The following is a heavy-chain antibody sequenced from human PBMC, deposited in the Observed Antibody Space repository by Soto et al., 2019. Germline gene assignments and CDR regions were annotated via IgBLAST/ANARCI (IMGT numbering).Heavy chain of an antibody. CDR3: ARRSLYYDILSYFDY. Sequence: SETLSLTCTVSGGSTSSSSYYWGWIRQPPGKGLEWIGSTYYSGSTYYHPSLKSRVTISVDTSKNQFSLKLSSVTAADTAVYYCARRSLYYDILSYFDYWGQGTLVTVSS. V-gene: IGHV4-39*01. CDR2: TYYSGST. D-gene: IGHD3-9*01. CDR1: GGSTSSSSYY. J-gene: IGHJ4*02.